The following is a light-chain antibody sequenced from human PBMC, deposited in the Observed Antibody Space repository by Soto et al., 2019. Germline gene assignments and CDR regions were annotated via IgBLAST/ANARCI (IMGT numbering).Light chain of an antibody. CDR1: QSVSSSY. CDR2: GAS. Sequence: EIVLTQSPCTLSLSPGERATLSCRASQSVSSSYLTWYQQKPGQAPRLLIYGASSRATGIPDRFSGSGSGTDFTLTISRLEPEDFVVYYCQHYSSSSWTFGQGTKVDIK. J-gene: IGKJ1*01. V-gene: IGKV3-20*01. CDR3: QHYSSSSWT.